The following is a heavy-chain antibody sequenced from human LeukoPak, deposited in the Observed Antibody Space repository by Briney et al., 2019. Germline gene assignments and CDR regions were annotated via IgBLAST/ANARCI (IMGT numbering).Heavy chain of an antibody. CDR2: SGHRGGT. J-gene: IGHJ6*03. CDR3: ARESPSGSYCYYCYYMDL. D-gene: IGHD1-26*01. Sequence: SETLSLTCAVYGGSLNGHYWSWIRQPPGKGLEWIGESGHRGGTKFNPSLKSRVTISADTSKNQFSLKMSSVTAADTAVYYCARESPSGSYCYYCYYMDLWGKGTTVTVSS. CDR1: GGSLNGHY. V-gene: IGHV4-34*01.